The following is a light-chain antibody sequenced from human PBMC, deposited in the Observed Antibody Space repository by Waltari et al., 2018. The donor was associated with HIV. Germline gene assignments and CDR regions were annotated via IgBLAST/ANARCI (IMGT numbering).Light chain of an antibody. V-gene: IGKV3-15*01. CDR3: QQYNNWPGT. J-gene: IGKJ1*01. CDR2: GAS. CDR1: QSVIGN. Sequence: EIVMTQSPATLSLSPGERATLSCRASQSVIGNLPWYQQKPGQAPRLLIYGASSRATGIPARFSGSGSGTEFSLTISSLQSEDFAFYYCQQYNNWPGTFGQGTKVEIK.